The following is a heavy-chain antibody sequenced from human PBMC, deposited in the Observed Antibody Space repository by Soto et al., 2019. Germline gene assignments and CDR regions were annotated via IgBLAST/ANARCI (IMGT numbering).Heavy chain of an antibody. CDR3: AKDLRSGSNSYGRPPVGPRAGSRGFFDY. D-gene: IGHD6-19*01. V-gene: IGHV3-9*01. Sequence: EVQLVESGGGLAQPGRSLRLSCAASGFTFDDYAMHWVRQPPGKGLEWVSGISWNSGRIGYADSVKGRFTISRDNAKNSRHLQMNSLRPEDTAFYFCAKDLRSGSNSYGRPPVGPRAGSRGFFDYWGQGTLVTVSS. CDR2: ISWNSGRI. J-gene: IGHJ4*02. CDR1: GFTFDDYA.